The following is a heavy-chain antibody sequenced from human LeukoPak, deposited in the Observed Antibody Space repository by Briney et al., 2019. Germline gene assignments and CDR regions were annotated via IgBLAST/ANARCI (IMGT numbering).Heavy chain of an antibody. V-gene: IGHV3-74*01. CDR2: INSDGSST. CDR3: ARDPPDWELPHDY. J-gene: IGHJ4*03. D-gene: IGHD1-26*01. Sequence: QPGGSLTLSCAASGFTFSTYWMHWVRQAPGKGLLWVSRINSDGSSTNYAASVKGRFTISRDNAKNTLYLQMNSLRAEDTAVYYCARDPPDWELPHDYWGHGAPVTVSP. CDR1: GFTFSTYW.